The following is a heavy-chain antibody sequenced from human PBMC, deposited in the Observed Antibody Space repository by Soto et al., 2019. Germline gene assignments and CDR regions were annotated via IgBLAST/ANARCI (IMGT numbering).Heavy chain of an antibody. Sequence: QVQLVQSGAEVKKPGASVKVSCKASGYTFTSYDINWVRQATGQGLEWMGWMNPNSGNTGYAQKFQGRVTMTRNTSISTAYMELSSLRSEDTAVYHCARGGYDSSGYYSYYFDYWGQGTLVTVSS. D-gene: IGHD3-22*01. CDR3: ARGGYDSSGYYSYYFDY. V-gene: IGHV1-8*01. CDR1: GYTFTSYD. CDR2: MNPNSGNT. J-gene: IGHJ4*02.